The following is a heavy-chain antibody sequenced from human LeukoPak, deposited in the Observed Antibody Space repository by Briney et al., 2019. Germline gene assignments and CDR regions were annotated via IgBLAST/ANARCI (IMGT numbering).Heavy chain of an antibody. V-gene: IGHV1-69*04. Sequence: SVKVSCKASGVTFSSYAISWVRQAPGQGLEWMGRIIPILGIANYAQKFQGRVTITADKSTSTAYMELSSLRSEDTAVYYCARDEEVSGYYYWGQGTLVTVSS. D-gene: IGHD3-22*01. CDR3: ARDEEVSGYYY. J-gene: IGHJ4*02. CDR1: GVTFSSYA. CDR2: IIPILGIA.